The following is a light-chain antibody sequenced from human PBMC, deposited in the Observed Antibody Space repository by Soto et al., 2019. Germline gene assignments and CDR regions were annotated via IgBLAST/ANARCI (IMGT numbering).Light chain of an antibody. V-gene: IGKV3-15*01. CDR1: QSVSSN. CDR2: GAS. J-gene: IGKJ4*01. CDR3: QQYNKWPLT. Sequence: EIVMTQSPATLSVSPGERATLSCRASQSVSSNLAWYQQKPGQAPRLLIYGASNRATGIPARFSGSGSGTEFTLNINSLQSEDFAVYYCQQYNKWPLTFGGRTKVEIK.